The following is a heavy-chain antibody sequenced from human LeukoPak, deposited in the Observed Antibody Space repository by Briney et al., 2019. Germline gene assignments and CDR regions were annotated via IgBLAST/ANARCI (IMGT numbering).Heavy chain of an antibody. D-gene: IGHD3-10*01. V-gene: IGHV4-39*01. Sequence: SETLSLTCTVSGGSFNRSSYYWGWIRQPPGKGLEWIGNIYYSGSTYYNPSLKSRVTISVDTSKNQFSLKLSSVTAADTAVYYCARLQRVRGVIIHWGQGTLVTVSS. CDR2: IYYSGST. CDR3: ARLQRVRGVIIH. J-gene: IGHJ4*02. CDR1: GGSFNRSSYY.